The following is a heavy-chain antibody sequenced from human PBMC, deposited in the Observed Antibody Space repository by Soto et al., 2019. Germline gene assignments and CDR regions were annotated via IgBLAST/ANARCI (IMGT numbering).Heavy chain of an antibody. D-gene: IGHD3-3*01. Sequence: GGSLRLSCAASGFTFSSYAMHWVRQAPGKGLEWVAVISYDGSNKYYADSVKGRFTISRDNSKNTLYLQMNSLRAEDTAVYYCARDVKGGEWLFWLYYYGMDVWGQGTTVTVSS. CDR1: GFTFSSYA. J-gene: IGHJ6*02. CDR2: ISYDGSNK. V-gene: IGHV3-30-3*01. CDR3: ARDVKGGEWLFWLYYYGMDV.